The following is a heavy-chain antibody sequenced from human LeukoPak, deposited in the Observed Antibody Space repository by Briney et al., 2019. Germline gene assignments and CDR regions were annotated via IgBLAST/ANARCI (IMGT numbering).Heavy chain of an antibody. CDR3: AKDQRGGTYVRTYYFDY. J-gene: IGHJ4*02. CDR2: ISGRGGSQ. D-gene: IGHD1-26*01. V-gene: IGHV3-23*01. Sequence: GGSLRLSCAAFGIPFSNYGMNWVRQAPGKGLEGASAISGRGGSQYFADSVMGRFTISRDNSNNTLYLQMNSLRAENTAVYYCAKDQRGGTYVRTYYFDYWGQGTLVTVSS. CDR1: GIPFSNYG.